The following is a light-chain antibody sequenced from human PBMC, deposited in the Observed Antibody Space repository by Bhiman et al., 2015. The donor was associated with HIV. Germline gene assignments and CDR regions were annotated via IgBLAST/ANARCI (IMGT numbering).Light chain of an antibody. CDR3: CSYGGSDMPFV. J-gene: IGLJ1*01. CDR1: SSNIGAGYD. V-gene: IGLV1-40*01. CDR2: GSN. Sequence: QSVLTQPPSESGAPGQGVTIYCTGTSSNIGAGYDVHWYQQLPETAPKFLIYGSNNRPSGVPDRFSGSKSGTSASLAITGLQAEDEADYYCCSYGGSDMPFVFGTGTQVTVL.